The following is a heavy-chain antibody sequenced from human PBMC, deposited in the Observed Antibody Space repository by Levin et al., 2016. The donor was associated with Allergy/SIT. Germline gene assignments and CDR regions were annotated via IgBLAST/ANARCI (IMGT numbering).Heavy chain of an antibody. CDR3: ARTNGNRQLFDY. D-gene: IGHD1-7*01. V-gene: IGHV4-30-2*02. CDR1: GGSINSGGYS. CDR2: LYQSGST. J-gene: IGHJ4*02. Sequence: SETLSLTCAVSGGSINSGGYSWSWIRQPPGKGLEWIGYLYQSGSTYYNPSLKSRVTISVDRSRNQFSLKLTSVTAADTAVYYCARTNGNRQLFDYWGQGTLVTVSS.